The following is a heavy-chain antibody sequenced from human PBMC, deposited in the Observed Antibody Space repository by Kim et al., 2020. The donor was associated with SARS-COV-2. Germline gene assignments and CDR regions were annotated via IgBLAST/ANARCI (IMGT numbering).Heavy chain of an antibody. CDR2: INIYNGHA. CDR1: CYIFTTYG. Sequence: ASVKVSCQASCYIFTTYGINWVRQAPGQGLEWIGWINIYNGHANYAHNLHGRVTVTTDTATNTVFMELRSLTSDDTAIYYCARDHDDIFTSYFANSFDPWGQVTLVTVSS. V-gene: IGHV1-18*01. CDR3: ARDHDDIFTSYFANSFDP. J-gene: IGHJ5*02. D-gene: IGHD3-9*01.